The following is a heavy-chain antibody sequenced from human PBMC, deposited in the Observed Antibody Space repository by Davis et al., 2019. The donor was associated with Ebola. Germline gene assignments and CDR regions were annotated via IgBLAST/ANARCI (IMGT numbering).Heavy chain of an antibody. CDR1: VITFSSYA. D-gene: IGHD2-2*01. CDR3: AREGYCSSTSCRKLYYYYYGMDV. V-gene: IGHV3-21*01. CDR2: ISSDSEYI. J-gene: IGHJ6*04. Sequence: GESLKISCTDSVITFSSYAMTWVRQAPGKGLEWVSSISSDSEYIYYADSAKGRFTISRDNAKNSLYLQMNSLRAEDTAVYYCAREGYCSSTSCRKLYYYYYGMDVWGKGTTVTVSS.